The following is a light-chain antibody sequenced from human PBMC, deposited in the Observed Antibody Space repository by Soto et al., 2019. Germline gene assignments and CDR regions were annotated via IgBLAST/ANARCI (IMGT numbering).Light chain of an antibody. CDR1: QSVSSN. J-gene: IGKJ4*01. Sequence: EIVMTQSPATLSVSPGERATLSCRASQSVSSNLACYQQKPGQAPRLLIYGASTRATGIPARFSGSGSGTEFTLTISGLQSEDFAVYYCQQYNDWPLTFGGGTKVELK. CDR3: QQYNDWPLT. CDR2: GAS. V-gene: IGKV3-15*01.